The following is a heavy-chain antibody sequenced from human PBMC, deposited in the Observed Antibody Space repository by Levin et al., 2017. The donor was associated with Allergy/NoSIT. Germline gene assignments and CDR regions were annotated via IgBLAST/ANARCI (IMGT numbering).Heavy chain of an antibody. D-gene: IGHD2-2*01. CDR3: ARESVVVPAAIPSRNYYDYGMDV. V-gene: IGHV1-8*01. Sequence: GASVKVSCKASGYTFTSYDINWVRQATGQGLEWMGWMNPNSGNTGYAQKFQGRVTMTRNTSISTAYMELSSLRSEDTAVYYCARESVVVPAAIPSRNYYDYGMDVWGQGTTVTVSS. CDR2: MNPNSGNT. J-gene: IGHJ6*02. CDR1: GYTFTSYD.